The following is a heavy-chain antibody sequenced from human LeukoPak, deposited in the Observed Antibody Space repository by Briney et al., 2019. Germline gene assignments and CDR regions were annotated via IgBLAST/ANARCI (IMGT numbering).Heavy chain of an antibody. J-gene: IGHJ4*02. CDR1: GASTSSSDYY. CDR3: ARIVGTTDYFEY. V-gene: IGHV4-39*01. CDR2: IYYSEST. Sequence: SETLSLTCTVSGASTSSSDYYWGWIRQPPGKGLEWIGSIYYSESTHYNPSLKNRVTISVDTSKNQFSLKLSSVTAADTAVYYCARIVGTTDYFEYWGQGTLVTVSS. D-gene: IGHD1-26*01.